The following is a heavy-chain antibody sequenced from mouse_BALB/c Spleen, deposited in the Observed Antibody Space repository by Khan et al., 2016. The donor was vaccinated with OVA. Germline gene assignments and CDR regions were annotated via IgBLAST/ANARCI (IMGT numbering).Heavy chain of an antibody. Sequence: VQLKESGPGPEKPSQSLSLTCTVTGYSITSNYAWNWIRQFPGNKLDWMGYISYSGYTSYNPFLKGRISITLDTSKNQFFLQLSSLTNVDTATYYCAINNYYRYYFDYWGPGTTLTVSS. J-gene: IGHJ2*01. CDR2: ISYSGYT. V-gene: IGHV3-2*02. D-gene: IGHD1-1*01. CDR3: AINNYYRYYFDY. CDR1: GYSITSNYA.